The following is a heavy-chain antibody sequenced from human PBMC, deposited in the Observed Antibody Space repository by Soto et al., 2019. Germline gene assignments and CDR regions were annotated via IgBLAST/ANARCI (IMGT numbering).Heavy chain of an antibody. V-gene: IGHV3-21*01. CDR2: ISSSSSYI. Sequence: LGLSCAASGFTFSSYSMNWVRQAPGKGLEWVSSISSSSSYIYYADSVKGRFTISRDNAKNSLYLQMNSLRAEDTAVYYCARGPDFWSGYYYFDYWGQGTLVTVSS. J-gene: IGHJ4*02. CDR1: GFTFSSYS. CDR3: ARGPDFWSGYYYFDY. D-gene: IGHD3-3*01.